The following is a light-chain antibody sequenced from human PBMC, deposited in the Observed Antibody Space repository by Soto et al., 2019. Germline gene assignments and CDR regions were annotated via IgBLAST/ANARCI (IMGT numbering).Light chain of an antibody. CDR2: GAS. V-gene: IGKV3-15*01. Sequence: EIVMTQSPSTLSVSPVEGATLSCRASQSVSSTLAWYQQKPGQAPRLLIYGASTRATGIPARFSGSGSGTELTLTISSLQSEDFAVYYCQQYNNWPLTFGGGTKVDI. J-gene: IGKJ4*01. CDR1: QSVSST. CDR3: QQYNNWPLT.